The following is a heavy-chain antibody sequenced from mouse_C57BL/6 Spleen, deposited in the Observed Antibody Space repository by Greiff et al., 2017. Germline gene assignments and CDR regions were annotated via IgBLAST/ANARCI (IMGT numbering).Heavy chain of an antibody. CDR1: GFTFSSYA. CDR2: ISDGGSYT. V-gene: IGHV5-4*01. Sequence: EVQLVESGGGLVKPGGSLKLSCAASGFTFSSYAMSWVRQTPEKRLEWVATISDGGSYTYYPDNVKGRFTISRDNAKNNLYLQMSHLKSEDTAMYYCARDDYGSHFDYWGQGTTLTVSS. CDR3: ARDDYGSHFDY. D-gene: IGHD1-1*01. J-gene: IGHJ2*01.